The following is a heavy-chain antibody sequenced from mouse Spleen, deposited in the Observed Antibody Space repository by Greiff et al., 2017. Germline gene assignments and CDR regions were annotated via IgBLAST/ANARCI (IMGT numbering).Heavy chain of an antibody. CDR3: ATAFVSRAWFAY. CDR2: IDPEDGET. D-gene: IGHD1-1*01. CDR1: GFNIKDYY. Sequence: VQLKEPGAELVKPGASVKLSCTASGFNIKDYYMHWVKLRTEQGLEWIGKIDPEDGETKYDPKFRGKAAITADKSSNTAYLQLSSLTSEGTVVYYCATAFVSRAWFAYWGQGTLATVSA. J-gene: IGHJ3*01. V-gene: IGHV14-2*01.